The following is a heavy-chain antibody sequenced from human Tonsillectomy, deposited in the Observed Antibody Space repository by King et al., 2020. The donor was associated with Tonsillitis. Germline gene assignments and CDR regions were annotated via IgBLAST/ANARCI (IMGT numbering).Heavy chain of an antibody. D-gene: IGHD2-2*01. V-gene: IGHV3-23*04. CDR3: ARDSYCSSTSCYTEGWFDP. CDR2: ISSSDGST. CDR1: GFTFNNYV. Sequence: VQLVESGGGLVQPGGSLRLSCAASGFTFNNYVMSWVRQAPGRGLEWVSGISSSDGSTYYAESVKGRFTISIDNSKNTLYLQMNSLRAEDTAVYYCARDSYCSSTSCYTEGWFDPWGQGTLVTVSS. J-gene: IGHJ5*02.